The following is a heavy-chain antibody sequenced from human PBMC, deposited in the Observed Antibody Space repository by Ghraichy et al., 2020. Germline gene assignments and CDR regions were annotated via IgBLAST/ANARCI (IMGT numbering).Heavy chain of an antibody. Sequence: GGSLRLSCAASGFTFSSYSMNWVRQAPGKGLEWVSSISSSSSYIYYADSVKGRFTISRDNAKNSLYLQMNSLRAEDTAVYYCARYNFPQDYYGSGTGDYWGQGTLVTVSS. CDR1: GFTFSSYS. CDR2: ISSSSSYI. CDR3: ARYNFPQDYYGSGTGDY. D-gene: IGHD3-10*01. V-gene: IGHV3-21*01. J-gene: IGHJ4*02.